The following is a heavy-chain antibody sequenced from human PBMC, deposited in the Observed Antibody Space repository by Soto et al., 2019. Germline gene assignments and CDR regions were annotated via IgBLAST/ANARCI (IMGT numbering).Heavy chain of an antibody. CDR2: INHSGST. J-gene: IGHJ4*02. Sequence: PSETLSLTCAVYGGSFSGYYWSWIRQPPGKGLEWIGEINHSGSTNYNPSLKSRVTISVDTSKNQFSLKLSSVTAADTAVYYCASLSGLSIAAAGTYEGFDYWGQGTLVTVSS. CDR1: GGSFSGYY. CDR3: ASLSGLSIAAAGTYEGFDY. V-gene: IGHV4-34*01. D-gene: IGHD6-13*01.